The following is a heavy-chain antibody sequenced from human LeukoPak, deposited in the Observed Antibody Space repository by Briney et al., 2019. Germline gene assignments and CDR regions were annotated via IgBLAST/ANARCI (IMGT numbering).Heavy chain of an antibody. Sequence: GGSLRLSCAASGFTFSSYAMHWVRQAPGKGLEWVAVISYDGSNKYYADSVKGRLTISRDNSKDTLYLRMNSLRAEDTAIYYCANHPYYYDSSGYYYVGDHWGQGTLVTVSS. CDR3: ANHPYYYDSSGYYYVGDH. CDR2: ISYDGSNK. V-gene: IGHV3-30-3*01. CDR1: GFTFSSYA. D-gene: IGHD3-22*01. J-gene: IGHJ4*02.